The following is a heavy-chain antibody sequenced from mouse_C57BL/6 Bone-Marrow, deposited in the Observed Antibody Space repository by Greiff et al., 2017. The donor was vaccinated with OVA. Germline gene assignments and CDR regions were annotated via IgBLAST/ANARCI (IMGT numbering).Heavy chain of an antibody. D-gene: IGHD2-2*01. J-gene: IGHJ4*01. V-gene: IGHV1-69*01. CDR1: GYTFTSYW. CDR2: IDPSDSYT. CDR3: ARTPMVTTVYYAMDY. Sequence: QVQLKQPGAELVMPGASVKLSCKASGYTFTSYWMHWVKQRPGQGLEWIGEIDPSDSYTNYNQKFKGKSTLTVDKSSSTAYMQLSSLTSEDSAVYYCARTPMVTTVYYAMDYWGQGTSVTVSS.